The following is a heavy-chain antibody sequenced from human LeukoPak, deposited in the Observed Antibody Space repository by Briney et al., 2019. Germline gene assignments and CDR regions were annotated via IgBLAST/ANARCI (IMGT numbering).Heavy chain of an antibody. Sequence: PSETLSLTCTVSGGSISSSSYYWGWIRQPPGKGLEWIGTISYSGSTYYSPSLKSRVTISVDTSKNQFSLKLTSVTAADTAVYYCARQHQSSSWYADYWGQRTLVIVSS. CDR2: ISYSGST. J-gene: IGHJ4*02. V-gene: IGHV4-39*01. D-gene: IGHD6-13*01. CDR1: GGSISSSSYY. CDR3: ARQHQSSSWYADY.